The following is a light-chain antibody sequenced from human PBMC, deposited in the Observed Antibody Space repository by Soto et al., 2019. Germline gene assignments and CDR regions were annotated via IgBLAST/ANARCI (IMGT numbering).Light chain of an antibody. CDR1: QSVSSY. Sequence: EIVLTQSPATLSLSPGERATLSCRASQSVSSYLAWYQQKPGQAPRLLIYDASNRATGIPARFSGSGSGTVLTLTISSLEPEDFSVYYCQPRSNWYTFGQGTKLEIK. CDR2: DAS. J-gene: IGKJ2*01. CDR3: QPRSNWYT. V-gene: IGKV3-11*01.